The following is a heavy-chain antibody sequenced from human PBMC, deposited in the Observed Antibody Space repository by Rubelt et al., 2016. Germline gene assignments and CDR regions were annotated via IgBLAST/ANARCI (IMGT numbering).Heavy chain of an antibody. CDR1: GYTFTSYG. CDR2: ISAYNGNT. J-gene: IGHJ4*02. D-gene: IGHD4-23*01. CDR3: ARDVGGNSVLYYFDY. V-gene: IGHV1-18*01. Sequence: QVQLVQSGAEVKKPGASVKVSCKASGYTFTSYGISWVRQAPGQGLEWMGWISAYNGNTNYAQKLQGRVTMTPDTSTSKAYMELRSLRSDDTSVYYCARDVGGNSVLYYFDYWGQGTLVTVSS.